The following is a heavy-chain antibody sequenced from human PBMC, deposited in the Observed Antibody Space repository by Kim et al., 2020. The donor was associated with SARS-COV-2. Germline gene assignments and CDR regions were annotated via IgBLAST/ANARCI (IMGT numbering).Heavy chain of an antibody. CDR3: AKEGTTFNTGGYSSSWYEAGRTYYFDY. D-gene: IGHD6-13*01. J-gene: IGHJ4*02. V-gene: IGHV3-23*01. Sequence: GGSLRLSCAASGFTFSSYAMSWVRQAPGKGLEWVSAISGSGGSTYYADSVKGRFTISRDNSKNTLYLQMNSLRAEDTAVYYCAKEGTTFNTGGYSSSWYEAGRTYYFDYWGQGTLVTVSS. CDR2: ISGSGGST. CDR1: GFTFSSYA.